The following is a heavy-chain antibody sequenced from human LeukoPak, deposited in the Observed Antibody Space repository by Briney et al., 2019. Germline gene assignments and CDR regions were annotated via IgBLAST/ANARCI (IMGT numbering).Heavy chain of an antibody. V-gene: IGHV3-23*01. D-gene: IGHD2-15*01. CDR2: ISGSGGST. CDR3: AKDVFLLSGRGDDY. CDR1: GFTFTSYA. Sequence: GGSLRLSCAASGFTFTSYAMTWVRQAPGKGLEWVSAISGSGGSTYYADSVKGRFTISRDNPKNTLYLQMNSLRAEDTAIYYCAKDVFLLSGRGDDYWGQGTLVTVSS. J-gene: IGHJ4*02.